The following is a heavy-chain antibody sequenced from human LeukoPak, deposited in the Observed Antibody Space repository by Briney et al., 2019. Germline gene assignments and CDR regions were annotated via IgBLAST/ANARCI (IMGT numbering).Heavy chain of an antibody. D-gene: IGHD1-26*01. V-gene: IGHV3-23*01. CDR1: GFTFSIYS. J-gene: IGHJ3*02. CDR2: ISGSGGST. CDR3: AKETSDSGSYDTAFDI. Sequence: PGGSLRLSCAASGFTFSIYSVTWVRQAPGKGLEWVSAISGSGGSTYYADSVKGRFTISRDNSKNTLYLQMNSLRAEDTAVYYCAKETSDSGSYDTAFDIWGQGTMVTVSS.